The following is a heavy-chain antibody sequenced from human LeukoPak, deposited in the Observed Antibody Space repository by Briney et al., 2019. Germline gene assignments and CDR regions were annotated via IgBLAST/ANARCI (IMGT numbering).Heavy chain of an antibody. CDR3: ARGQGYYDILTGYYY. J-gene: IGHJ4*02. V-gene: IGHV4-61*02. D-gene: IGHD3-9*01. CDR1: GGSINIGNYY. CDR2: IYTSGST. Sequence: SQTLSLTCTVSGGSINIGNYYWNWIRQPAGKGLEWIGRIYTSGSTDYNPSLKSRVTISLDTSQNQFSLKLSSVTAADTAVYYCARGQGYYDILTGYYYWGQGTQVTVSS.